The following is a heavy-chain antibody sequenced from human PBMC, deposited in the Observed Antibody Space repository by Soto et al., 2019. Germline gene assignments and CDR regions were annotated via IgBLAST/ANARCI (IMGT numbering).Heavy chain of an antibody. J-gene: IGHJ6*02. V-gene: IGHV6-1*01. D-gene: IGHD3-3*01. CDR2: TYYRSKWYN. CDR3: AREALGGVVIYYYYGMDV. Sequence: SQTLSLTCAISGDSVSSNSAAWNWIRQSPSRGLEWLGRTYYRSKWYNDYAVSVKSRITINPDTSKNQFSLQLNPVTPEDTAVYYCAREALGGVVIYYYYGMDVWGQGTTVTVSS. CDR1: GDSVSSNSAA.